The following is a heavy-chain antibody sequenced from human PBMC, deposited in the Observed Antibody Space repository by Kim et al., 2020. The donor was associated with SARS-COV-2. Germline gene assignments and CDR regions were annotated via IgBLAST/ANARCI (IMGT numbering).Heavy chain of an antibody. CDR1: GFTFSSYA. Sequence: GGSLRLSCAASGFTFSSYAMHWVRQAPGKGLEWVAVISYDGSNKYYADSVKGRFTISRDNSKNTLYLQMNSLRAEDTAVYYCARDRSDSSGYYYNWWGAFDIWGQGTMVTVSS. D-gene: IGHD3-22*01. J-gene: IGHJ3*02. CDR3: ARDRSDSSGYYYNWWGAFDI. V-gene: IGHV3-30-3*01. CDR2: ISYDGSNK.